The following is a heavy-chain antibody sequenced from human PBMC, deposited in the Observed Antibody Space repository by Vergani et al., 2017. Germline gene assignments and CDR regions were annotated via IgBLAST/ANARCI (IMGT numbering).Heavy chain of an antibody. CDR1: GYTFTGYY. V-gene: IGHV1-2*02. CDR2: INPNSVGT. Sequence: QVQLVQSGAEVKKPGASVKVSCKASGYTFTGYYMHWVRQAPGQGLEWMGWINPNSVGTNYAQKFQGRVTMTRDTSISTAYMELSRLRSDDTAVYYCARVMGPTDAFDIWGQGTMVTVSS. D-gene: IGHD3-10*01. J-gene: IGHJ3*02. CDR3: ARVMGPTDAFDI.